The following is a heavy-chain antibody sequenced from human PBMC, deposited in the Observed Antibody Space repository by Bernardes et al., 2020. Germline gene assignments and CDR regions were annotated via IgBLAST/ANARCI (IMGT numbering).Heavy chain of an antibody. J-gene: IGHJ4*02. CDR1: GGSISSSY. CDR2: IYHSGST. Sequence: SETLSLTCTVSGGSISSSYWSWIRQPPGKGLEWIGYIYHSGSTNYNPSLKSRVTISVDTSKNQFSLKLSSVTAADTAMYYCARGEYGDYGYFDYWGQGTLVTVSS. V-gene: IGHV4-59*01. CDR3: ARGEYGDYGYFDY. D-gene: IGHD4-17*01.